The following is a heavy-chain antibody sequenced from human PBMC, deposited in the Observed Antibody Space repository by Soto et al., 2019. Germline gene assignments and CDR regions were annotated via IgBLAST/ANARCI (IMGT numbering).Heavy chain of an antibody. V-gene: IGHV3-48*01. D-gene: IGHD1-1*01. CDR1: GFTFSNYG. Sequence: EVQLVESGGGLVQPGGSLRLSCEASGFTFSNYGINWVRQAPGKGLEWVSHISSSSSTIYYAESVKGRFSISRDNAKNSLYLQMSSLRGEDMAVYYCATSFITTVGTTAWGQGTQVTVSS. CDR2: ISSSSSTI. J-gene: IGHJ4*02. CDR3: ATSFITTVGTTA.